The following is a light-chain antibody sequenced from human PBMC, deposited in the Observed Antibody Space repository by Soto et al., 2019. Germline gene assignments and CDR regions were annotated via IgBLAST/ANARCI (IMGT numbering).Light chain of an antibody. CDR1: QSFTYW. V-gene: IGKV1-5*03. CDR3: QQYNSYPLT. J-gene: IGKJ5*01. Sequence: DIQMTQSPSTLSASVGDRVTITCRASQSFTYWLAWYQQKPGKAPKLLIYKASSLESGVPSRFSGSGSGTEFTLTISSLQPDDFATYYCQQYNSYPLTFGQGTRLEIK. CDR2: KAS.